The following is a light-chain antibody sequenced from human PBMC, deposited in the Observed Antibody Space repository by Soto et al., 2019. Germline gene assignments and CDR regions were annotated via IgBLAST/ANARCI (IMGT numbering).Light chain of an antibody. V-gene: IGLV2-14*01. Sequence: QSALTQPASVSGSPGQSITISCTGTSSDVCGYNYVSWYRQHPGRAPKLMIYDVSNRPSGVSNRFSGSKSANTASLTISGLQAEDEADYYCSSYTSSGSLGVFGTGTKVTVL. CDR1: SSDVCGYNY. J-gene: IGLJ1*01. CDR3: SSYTSSGSLGV. CDR2: DVS.